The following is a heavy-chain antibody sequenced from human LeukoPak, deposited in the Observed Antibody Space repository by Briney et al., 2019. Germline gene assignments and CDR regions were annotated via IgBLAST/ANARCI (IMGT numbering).Heavy chain of an antibody. V-gene: IGHV3-7*01. J-gene: IGHJ4*02. CDR1: GFTFASYW. CDR2: IKLDGTEK. CDR3: TRGGRTRRA. Sequence: GGSLRLSCAASGFTFASYWMSWVRQAPGKGLEWVANIKLDGTEKYYVDSVRGRFTISRDSAKNSVYLQMNSLRAEDTAVYYCTRGGRTRRAWGQGTLVTVSS. D-gene: IGHD2-2*01.